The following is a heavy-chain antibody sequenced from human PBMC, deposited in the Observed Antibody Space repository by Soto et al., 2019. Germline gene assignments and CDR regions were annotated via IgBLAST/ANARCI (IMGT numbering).Heavy chain of an antibody. D-gene: IGHD3-10*01. CDR3: AIGPMAGRGPFVY. V-gene: IGHV3-33*01. J-gene: IGHJ4*02. CDR1: GFTFSSYG. Sequence: QVQLVESGGGVVQPGRSLRLSCAASGFTFSSYGMHWVRQAPGKGLEWVAVIWYDGSNKYYADSVKGRFTISRDNSKNALYLQMNSLRAEVTAVYYCAIGPMAGRGPFVYWGQGTLVTVSS. CDR2: IWYDGSNK.